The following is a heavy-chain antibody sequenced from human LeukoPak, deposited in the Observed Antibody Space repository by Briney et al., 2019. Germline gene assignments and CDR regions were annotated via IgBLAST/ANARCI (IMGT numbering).Heavy chain of an antibody. V-gene: IGHV4-34*01. CDR3: ARGSTYYYYGMDV. CDR1: GGSFSGYY. J-gene: IGHJ6*02. D-gene: IGHD2-2*01. Sequence: SETPSLTCAVYGGSFSGYYWSWIRQPPGKGLEWIVETKLSVVTNYNPPPKRRVTLSVEETKKQFSLKLSSVTAAATAVYYCARGSTYYYYGMDVWGQGTTVTVSS. CDR2: TKLSVVT.